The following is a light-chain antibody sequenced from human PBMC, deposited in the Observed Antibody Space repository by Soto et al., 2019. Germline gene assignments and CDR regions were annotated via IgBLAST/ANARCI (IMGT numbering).Light chain of an antibody. Sequence: QSALTQPASVSGSPGQSITISCTGTSSDVGSYNLVSWYQQHPGKAPKLLIYEVSKRPSGVSTRFSGSKSGNTASLTISGLQAEDEADYYCSSYINSITFVVFGGGTKLTVL. CDR2: EVS. CDR3: SSYINSITFVV. V-gene: IGLV2-14*02. J-gene: IGLJ2*01. CDR1: SSDVGSYNL.